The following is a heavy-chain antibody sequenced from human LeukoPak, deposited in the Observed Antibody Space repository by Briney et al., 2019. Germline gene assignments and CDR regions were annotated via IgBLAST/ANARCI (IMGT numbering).Heavy chain of an antibody. CDR1: GYPFSFDW. CDR2: IYPGDSDT. Sequence: GESLKISCKASGYPFSFDWIAWVRQMPGKGLEWMGIIYPGDSDTRYSPFFQGQVTISVDKSISTAYLQWSSLKASDTAMYYCAGQLGTYSSSGFQDWGQGTLVTVSS. J-gene: IGHJ1*01. V-gene: IGHV5-51*01. D-gene: IGHD6-13*01. CDR3: AGQLGTYSSSGFQD.